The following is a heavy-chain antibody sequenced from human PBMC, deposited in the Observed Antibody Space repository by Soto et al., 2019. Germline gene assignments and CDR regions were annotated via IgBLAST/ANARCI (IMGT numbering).Heavy chain of an antibody. Sequence: VMGFFKDSGYNFTSRGINWVRQAPGRVLDWMGWISAYNGNTNYAQKLRGRVTMTTDTSTSTAYKELRSLRSDDTAVYYCARRVITAAQDWFDPWRQGTLVTVSS. CDR1: GYNFTSRG. CDR2: ISAYNGNT. J-gene: IGHJ5*02. D-gene: IGHD3-10*01. V-gene: IGHV1-18*01. CDR3: ARRVITAAQDWFDP.